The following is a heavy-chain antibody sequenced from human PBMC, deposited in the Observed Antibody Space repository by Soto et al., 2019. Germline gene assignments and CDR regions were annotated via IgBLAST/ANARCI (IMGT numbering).Heavy chain of an antibody. D-gene: IGHD5-12*01. Sequence: QVQLVESGGGVVQPGRSLRLSCAASGFTFSSYGLHWVRQAPGKGLEWVAVIWYDGSNKYYADSVKGRFTISRDNSKNTLYLQMNSLRAEDTAVYYCARVGDGYNSAYYYYYYGMDVWGQGTTVTVSS. CDR1: GFTFSSYG. CDR2: IWYDGSNK. CDR3: ARVGDGYNSAYYYYYYGMDV. V-gene: IGHV3-33*01. J-gene: IGHJ6*02.